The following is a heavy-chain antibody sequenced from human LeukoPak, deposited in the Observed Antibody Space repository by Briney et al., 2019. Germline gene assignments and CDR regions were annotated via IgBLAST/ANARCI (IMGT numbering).Heavy chain of an antibody. D-gene: IGHD2-15*01. Sequence: SETLSLTCSVSGGSISSYYWSWIRQPPGKGLEWIEYISYSGNTNYNPSLKSRVTISVDTSKNQFSLKLSSVTAADTAVYYCATRSTGVAATFDCWGQGALVTVSS. CDR1: GGSISSYY. CDR3: ATRSTGVAATFDC. CDR2: ISYSGNT. J-gene: IGHJ4*02. V-gene: IGHV4-59*01.